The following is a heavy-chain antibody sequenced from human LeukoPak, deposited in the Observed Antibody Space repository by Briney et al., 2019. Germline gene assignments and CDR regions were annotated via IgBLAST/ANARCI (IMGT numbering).Heavy chain of an antibody. J-gene: IGHJ4*02. CDR3: ARDFDWAFDY. V-gene: IGHV3-21*05. CDR2: ISSTYDI. D-gene: IGHD3-9*01. CDR1: GFTFSSYS. Sequence: GGSLRLSCAASGFTFSSYSMNWVRQAPGKGLEWIAYISSTYDIHYADSAKGRFSISRDNAENSVSLQMNNLGAGDTAVYYCARDFDWAFDYWGLGTLVTVPS.